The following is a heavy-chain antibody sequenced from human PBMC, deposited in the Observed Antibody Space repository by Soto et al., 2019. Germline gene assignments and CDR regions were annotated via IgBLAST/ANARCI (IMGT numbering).Heavy chain of an antibody. D-gene: IGHD7-27*01. J-gene: IGHJ6*02. CDR3: AKEGSSPGDYYYGMDV. CDR1: GFTFSSYA. V-gene: IGHV3-23*01. CDR2: ISGSGGST. Sequence: GGSLRLSCSASGFTFSSYAMSWVRQAPGKGLEWVSAISGSGGSTYYADSVKGRFTISRDNSKNTLYLQMNSLRAEDTAVYYCAKEGSSPGDYYYGMDVWGQGTTVTVSS.